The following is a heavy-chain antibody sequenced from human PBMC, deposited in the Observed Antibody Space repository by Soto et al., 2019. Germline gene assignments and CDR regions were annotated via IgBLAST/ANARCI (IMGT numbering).Heavy chain of an antibody. CDR1: GGTFSSYA. J-gene: IGHJ5*02. Sequence: QVQLVQSGAEVKKPGSSVKVSCKASGGTFSSYAISWVRQAPGQGLEWMGGINAGNGNTKYSQKFQGRVTITRDTSASTAYMELSSLRSEDTAVYYCARGRDRLMVTTSPWFDPWGQGTLVTVSS. CDR2: INAGNGNT. V-gene: IGHV1-3*01. CDR3: ARGRDRLMVTTSPWFDP. D-gene: IGHD4-17*01.